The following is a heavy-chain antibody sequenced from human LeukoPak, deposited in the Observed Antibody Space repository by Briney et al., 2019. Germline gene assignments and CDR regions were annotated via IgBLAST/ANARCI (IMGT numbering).Heavy chain of an antibody. CDR2: ISSSSSYI. J-gene: IGHJ4*02. Sequence: GGSLRLSCAASGFTFSSYSMSWVRQAPGKGLEWVSSISSSSSYIYYADSVKGRFTISRDNAKNSLYLQMNSLRAEDTAVYYCAKDRGFTMIVVVIGGAFDYWGQGTLVTVSS. CDR3: AKDRGFTMIVVVIGGAFDY. CDR1: GFTFSSYS. D-gene: IGHD3-22*01. V-gene: IGHV3-21*04.